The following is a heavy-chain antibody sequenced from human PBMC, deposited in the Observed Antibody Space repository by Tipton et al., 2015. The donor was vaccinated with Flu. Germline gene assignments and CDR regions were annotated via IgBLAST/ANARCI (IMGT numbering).Heavy chain of an antibody. D-gene: IGHD1-1*01. CDR2: IYYSGTT. J-gene: IGHJ6*02. Sequence: TLSLTCTVSGDSISTTIYYWGWVRQPPGKGLEWIGSIYYSGTTYYNPSLKGRVTISVDSSKNEFSLTLASLTAADTAVYYCARDLWNDRRAYYYYGVDVWGQGTTVTVSS. CDR3: ARDLWNDRRAYYYYGVDV. V-gene: IGHV4-39*07. CDR1: GDSISTTIYY.